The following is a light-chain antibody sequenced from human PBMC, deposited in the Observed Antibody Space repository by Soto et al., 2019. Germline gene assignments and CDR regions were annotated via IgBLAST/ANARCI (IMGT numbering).Light chain of an antibody. CDR1: SSNIGSNA. Sequence: QSALTQPRSVSGTPGQRVTISCSGSSSNIGSNAVNWYQQLPGTAPTLLIYSNNQRPSGVPDRFSGSKSGTSASLAVNGLQSEDEADYYCAAWDDSLNGPLFGGGTKLTVL. J-gene: IGLJ3*02. V-gene: IGLV1-44*01. CDR3: AAWDDSLNGPL. CDR2: SNN.